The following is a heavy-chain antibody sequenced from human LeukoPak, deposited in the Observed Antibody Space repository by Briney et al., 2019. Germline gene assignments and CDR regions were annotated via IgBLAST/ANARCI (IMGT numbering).Heavy chain of an antibody. CDR2: IYYSGST. J-gene: IGHJ4*02. V-gene: IGHV4-31*03. Sequence: SETLSLTCTVSRGSISSGGYYWSWIRQHPGKGLEWIGYIYYSGSTYYNPSLKSRVTISVDTSKNQFSLKLSSVTAADTAVYYCASQGSSGYLTYFDYWGQGTLVTVSA. D-gene: IGHD3-22*01. CDR3: ASQGSSGYLTYFDY. CDR1: RGSISSGGYY.